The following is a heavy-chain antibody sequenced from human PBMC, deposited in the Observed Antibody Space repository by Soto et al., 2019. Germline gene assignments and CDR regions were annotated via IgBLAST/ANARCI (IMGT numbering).Heavy chain of an antibody. CDR1: GGSISSGGYY. V-gene: IGHV4-31*03. Sequence: QVQLQESGPGLVKPSQTLSLTCTVSGGSISSGGYYWNWIRQHPGKGLEWIGYIYYSGSTYYNPSPXSXXTVSLDTSKNQFSLKLSSVTAAATAVYYCARSVFPWGQGTLVTVSS. CDR2: IYYSGST. CDR3: ARSVFP. J-gene: IGHJ5*02. D-gene: IGHD2-8*01.